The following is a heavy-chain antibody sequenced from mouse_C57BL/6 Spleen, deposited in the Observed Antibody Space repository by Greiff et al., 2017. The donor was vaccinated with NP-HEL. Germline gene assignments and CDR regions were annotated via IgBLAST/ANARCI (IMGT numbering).Heavy chain of an antibody. Sequence: EVKLVESEGGLVQPGSSMKLSCTASGFTFSDYYMAWVRQVPEKGLEWVANINYDGSSTYYLDSLKSRYIISRDNAKNILYLQMSSLKSEDTATYDCARGAQATLDYWGQGTTLTVSS. CDR1: GFTFSDYY. CDR2: INYDGSST. V-gene: IGHV5-16*01. J-gene: IGHJ2*01. D-gene: IGHD3-2*02. CDR3: ARGAQATLDY.